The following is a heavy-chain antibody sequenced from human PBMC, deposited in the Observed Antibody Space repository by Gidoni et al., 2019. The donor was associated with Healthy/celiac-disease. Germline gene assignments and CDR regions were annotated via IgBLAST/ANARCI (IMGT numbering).Heavy chain of an antibody. CDR3: ASAGDYVWGSYRYSRFDY. J-gene: IGHJ4*02. D-gene: IGHD3-16*02. CDR2: IIPIFGTA. Sequence: QVQLVQSGAEVKKPGSSVKVSCKASGGTFSSYAISWVRQAPGQGLEWMGGIIPIFGTANYAQKFQGRVTITADESTSTAYMELSSLRSEDTAVYYCASAGDYVWGSYRYSRFDYWGQGTLVTVSS. V-gene: IGHV1-69*01. CDR1: GGTFSSYA.